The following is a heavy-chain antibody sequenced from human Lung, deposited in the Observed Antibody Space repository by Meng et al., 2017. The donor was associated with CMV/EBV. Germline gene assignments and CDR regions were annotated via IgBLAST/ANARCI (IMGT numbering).Heavy chain of an antibody. CDR3: SSPTTLSRSVDF. V-gene: IGHV3-49*04. J-gene: IGHJ4*02. D-gene: IGHD4-11*01. Sequence: GGSLRLSCAASGFMFCDYPMTWVRQAPGRGLEWVALIRTRGYGATTEYAASVKGRFTVSRDDSNSIVYLQMNSLKTEDTAVYFCSSPTTLSRSVDFWGQGTLVTVSS. CDR2: IRTRGYGATT. CDR1: GFMFCDYP.